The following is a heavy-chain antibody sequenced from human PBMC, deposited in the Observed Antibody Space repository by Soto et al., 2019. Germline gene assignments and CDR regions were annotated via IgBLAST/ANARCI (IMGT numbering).Heavy chain of an antibody. V-gene: IGHV1-8*01. CDR1: GYTFTSYD. D-gene: IGHD5-18*01. CDR3: ATESGSTYGYFDH. Sequence: ASVKVSCKASGYTFTSYDIYWVRQATGQGLEWMGWMNPNTGNSGYAQKFQGRVTVTSDTSINTVHMELSSLRSEDTAVYFCATESGSTYGYFDHWGQGTQVTVSS. J-gene: IGHJ4*02. CDR2: MNPNTGNS.